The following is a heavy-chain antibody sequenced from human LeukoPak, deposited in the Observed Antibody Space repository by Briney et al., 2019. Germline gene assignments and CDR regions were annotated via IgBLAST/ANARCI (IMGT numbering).Heavy chain of an antibody. Sequence: SETLSLTCAVYGGSFSGYYWSWIRQPPGKGLEWIGEINHRGSTNYNPSLKSRVTISVDTSKNQFSLKLSSVTAADTAVYYCARGYYGDYPWGQGTLVTVSS. CDR3: ARGYYGDYP. J-gene: IGHJ5*02. D-gene: IGHD4-17*01. V-gene: IGHV4-34*01. CDR2: INHRGST. CDR1: GGSFSGYY.